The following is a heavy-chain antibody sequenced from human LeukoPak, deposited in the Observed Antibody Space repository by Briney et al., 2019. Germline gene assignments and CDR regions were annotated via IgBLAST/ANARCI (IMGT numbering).Heavy chain of an antibody. CDR3: ARVTSKTTMVRGVFDY. J-gene: IGHJ4*02. Sequence: GGSLRLSCAASGFTFSSYDMHWVRQAAGKGLEWVSAIGTAGDTYYPGSVKGRFTISRENAKNSLYLQMNSLRAGDTAVYYCARVTSKTTMVRGVFDYWGQGTLVTVSS. CDR2: IGTAGDT. D-gene: IGHD3-10*01. V-gene: IGHV3-13*01. CDR1: GFTFSSYD.